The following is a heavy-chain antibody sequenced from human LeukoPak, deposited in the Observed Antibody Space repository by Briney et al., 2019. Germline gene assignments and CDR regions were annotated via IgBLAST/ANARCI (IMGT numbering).Heavy chain of an antibody. CDR3: ARGPGGSSSSDFDY. V-gene: IGHV4-61*02. J-gene: IGHJ4*02. CDR1: GGSISSGSYY. Sequence: SETLSLTCTVSGGSISSGSYYWSWIRQPAGKGLEWIGRIYTSGSTNYNPSLKSRVTISVDTSKNQFSLKLSSVTAADTAVYYCARGPGGSSSSDFDYWGQGTLVAVSS. CDR2: IYTSGST. D-gene: IGHD6-6*01.